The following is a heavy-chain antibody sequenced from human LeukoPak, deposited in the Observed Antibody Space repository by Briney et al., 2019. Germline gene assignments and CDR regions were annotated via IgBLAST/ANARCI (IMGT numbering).Heavy chain of an antibody. CDR2: IIPIFGTA. CDR3: ARENSDNYRAPDY. J-gene: IGHJ4*02. Sequence: ASVKVSCKASGGTFSSYAISWVRQAPGQGLEWMGGIIPIFGTANYAQKFQGRVTITTDESTSTAYMELSSLRSEDTAVYFCARENSDNYRAPDYWGQGTLVTVSS. D-gene: IGHD4/OR15-4a*01. CDR1: GGTFSSYA. V-gene: IGHV1-69*05.